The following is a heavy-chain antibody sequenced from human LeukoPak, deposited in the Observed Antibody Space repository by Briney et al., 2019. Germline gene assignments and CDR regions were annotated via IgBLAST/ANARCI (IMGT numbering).Heavy chain of an antibody. Sequence: PGGSLRLSCAASGFTFSSYEMNWVRQAPGKGLEWVSSISSSSSYIYYADSVKGRFTISRDNAKNSVYLEMNSLRVEDTAVYYCARVPSDYWGQGTLVTVSS. J-gene: IGHJ4*02. CDR2: ISSSSSYI. V-gene: IGHV3-21*01. CDR3: ARVPSDY. CDR1: GFTFSSYE.